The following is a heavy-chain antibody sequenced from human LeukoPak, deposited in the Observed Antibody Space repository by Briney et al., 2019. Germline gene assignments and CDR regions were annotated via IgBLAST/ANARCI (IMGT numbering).Heavy chain of an antibody. Sequence: PSETLSLTCAVYGGSFSGYYWSWIRQPPGKGLEWIGEINHSGSTNYNPSLKSRVTISADTSKNQFSLKLSSVTAADTAVYYCARGAGYSYGYRPHAFDIWGQGTMVTVSS. CDR2: INHSGST. CDR3: ARGAGYSYGYRPHAFDI. J-gene: IGHJ3*02. V-gene: IGHV4-34*01. CDR1: GGSFSGYY. D-gene: IGHD5-18*01.